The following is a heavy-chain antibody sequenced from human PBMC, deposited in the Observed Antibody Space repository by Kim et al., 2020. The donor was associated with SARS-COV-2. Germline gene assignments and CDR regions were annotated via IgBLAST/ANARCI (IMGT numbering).Heavy chain of an antibody. Sequence: YYADSVRGRFAISRDNSKSTLYLQMNSLRSEDAAVYYCAKDHYTSSVGGYWGQGTLVTVSS. V-gene: IGHV3-23*01. CDR3: AKDHYTSSVGGY. D-gene: IGHD2-2*02. J-gene: IGHJ4*02.